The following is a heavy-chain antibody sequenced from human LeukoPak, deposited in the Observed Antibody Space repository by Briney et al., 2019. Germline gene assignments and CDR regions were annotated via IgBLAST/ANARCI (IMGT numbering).Heavy chain of an antibody. J-gene: IGHJ5*02. CDR3: ARDVDCSSIRCPYSRFDP. Sequence: GGSLRLSCAASGFTFSSHAMHWVRQAPGKGLEWLAIISYDGSNKYYADSVKGRFTISRDNSKNTLYLQMNSLRVEDTAVYYCARDVDCSSIRCPYSRFDPWGQGTLVTVSS. D-gene: IGHD2-2*01. CDR2: ISYDGSNK. V-gene: IGHV3-30-3*01. CDR1: GFTFSSHA.